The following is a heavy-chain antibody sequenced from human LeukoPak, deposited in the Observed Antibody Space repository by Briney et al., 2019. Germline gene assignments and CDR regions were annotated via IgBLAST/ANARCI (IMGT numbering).Heavy chain of an antibody. D-gene: IGHD1-26*01. CDR3: ARGVNSGYFDY. J-gene: IGHJ4*02. CDR2: IYYSGST. CDR1: GGSISSYY. Sequence: SETLSLTCTVSGGSISSYYWNWIRQPPGKGLEWIGYIYYSGSTNYNPSLKSRVTISVDTSKNQFSLKLTSVTAADTAVYYCARGVNSGYFDYCGQGTLVTVSS. V-gene: IGHV4-59*01.